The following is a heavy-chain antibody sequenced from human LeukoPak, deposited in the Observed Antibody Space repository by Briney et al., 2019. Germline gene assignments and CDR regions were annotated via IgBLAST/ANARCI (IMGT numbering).Heavy chain of an antibody. D-gene: IGHD1-1*01. CDR3: ARHLPSTTGRSYFDY. CDR2: MYYTGST. J-gene: IGHJ4*02. V-gene: IGHV4-59*08. Sequence: SETLSLTCSVSGGSISSDYWSWIRQPPGKGLEWIGYMYYTGSTNYNPSLKSRVTISLATSKTQFSLKLSSVTAADTAVYYCARHLPSTTGRSYFDYWGQGTLVTVSS. CDR1: GGSISSDY.